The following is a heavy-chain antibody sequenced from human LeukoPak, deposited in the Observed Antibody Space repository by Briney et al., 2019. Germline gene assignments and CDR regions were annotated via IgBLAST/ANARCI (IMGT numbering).Heavy chain of an antibody. CDR1: GFTFSSYA. CDR2: ISGSGGST. J-gene: IGHJ4*02. CDR3: AKEPVVPAAIPCYFDY. D-gene: IGHD2-2*02. V-gene: IGHV3-23*01. Sequence: GGSLRLSCAASGFTFSSYAMSWVRQAPGKGLEWVSAISGSGGSTYYADSVRGRFTISRDNSKNTLYLQMNSLRAEDTAVYYCAKEPVVPAAIPCYFDYWGQGTLVTVSS.